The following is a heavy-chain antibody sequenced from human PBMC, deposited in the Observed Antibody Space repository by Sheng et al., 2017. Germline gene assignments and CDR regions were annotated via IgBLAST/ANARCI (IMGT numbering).Heavy chain of an antibody. CDR1: GGTFSSYA. V-gene: IGHV1-69*05. CDR3: ARELYDSSGYYNPSYFDY. J-gene: IGHJ4*02. CDR2: IIPIFGTA. Sequence: QVQLVQSGAEVKKPGSSVKVSCKASGGTFSSYAISWVRQAPGQGLEWMGGIIPIFGTANYAQKFQGRVTITTDESTSTAYMELSSLRSEDTAVYYCARELYDSSGYYNPSYFDYWGQGTLVTVSS. D-gene: IGHD3-22*01.